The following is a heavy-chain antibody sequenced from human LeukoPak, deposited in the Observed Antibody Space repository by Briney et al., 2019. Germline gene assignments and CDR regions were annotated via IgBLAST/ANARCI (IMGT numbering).Heavy chain of an antibody. CDR1: GFTFSSYS. CDR3: ATSRDFYDTSGYYPYYFDC. V-gene: IGHV3-21*01. J-gene: IGHJ4*02. CDR2: ISSSSYT. Sequence: GGSLRLSCAASGFTFSSYSMNWVRQAPGKGLEWVSSISSSSYTYYADSVKGRFTISRDNAKNSLYLQMNSLRTEDTAVYYCATSRDFYDTSGYYPYYFDCWGQGTLVTVSS. D-gene: IGHD3-22*01.